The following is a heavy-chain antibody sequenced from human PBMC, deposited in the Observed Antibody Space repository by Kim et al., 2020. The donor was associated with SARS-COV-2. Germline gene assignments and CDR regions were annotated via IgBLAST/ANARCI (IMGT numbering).Heavy chain of an antibody. V-gene: IGHV3-23*01. D-gene: IGHD3-3*01. Sequence: GGSLRLSCAASGFTFSSYAMSWVHQAPGKGLEWVSAISGSGGSTYYADSVKGRFTISRDNSKNTLYLQMNSLRAEDTAVYYCAKDLDFWSGYYTGDYWGQGTLVTVSS. CDR1: GFTFSSYA. J-gene: IGHJ4*02. CDR2: ISGSGGST. CDR3: AKDLDFWSGYYTGDY.